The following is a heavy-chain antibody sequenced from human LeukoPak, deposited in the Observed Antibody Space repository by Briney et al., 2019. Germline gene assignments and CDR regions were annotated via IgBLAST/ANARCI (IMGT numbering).Heavy chain of an antibody. J-gene: IGHJ4*02. CDR3: ARDRAPYRQQPTGY. CDR1: GFTFSSYG. V-gene: IGHV3-30*03. Sequence: GGSLRLSCAASGFTFSSYGMHWVRQAPGKGLEWVAVISYDGSNKYYADSVKGRFTISRDNSKNTLYLQMNSLRAEDTAVYYCARDRAPYRQQPTGYWGQGTLVTVSS. D-gene: IGHD6-13*01. CDR2: ISYDGSNK.